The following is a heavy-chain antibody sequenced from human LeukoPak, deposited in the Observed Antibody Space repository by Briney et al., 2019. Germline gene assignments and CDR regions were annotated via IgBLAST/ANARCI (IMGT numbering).Heavy chain of an antibody. CDR2: ISSSGSYI. D-gene: IGHD4-17*01. Sequence: GGSLRLSCAASGFTFSSYEMNWVRQAPGKGLEWVSYISSSGSYINYADSVKGRFTISRDNAKNSLYLQMNSLRAEDTAVYYCAGEYGDYKYYFDYWGQGTLVTVS. CDR3: AGEYGDYKYYFDY. J-gene: IGHJ4*02. CDR1: GFTFSSYE. V-gene: IGHV3-21*05.